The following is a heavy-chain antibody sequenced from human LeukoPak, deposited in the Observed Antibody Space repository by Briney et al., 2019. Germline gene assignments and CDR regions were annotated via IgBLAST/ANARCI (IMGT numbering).Heavy chain of an antibody. CDR1: GFTFDDYA. J-gene: IGHJ3*02. CDR2: ISWNSGSI. V-gene: IGHV3-9*01. D-gene: IGHD3-10*01. CDR3: AKSLLWFGELSPDAFDI. Sequence: PGGSLRLSCAAFGFTFDDYAMHWVRQAPGKGLEWVSGISWNSGSIGYADSVKGRFTISRDNTKNSLYLQMNSLRAEDTALYYCAKSLLWFGELSPDAFDIWGQGTMVTVSS.